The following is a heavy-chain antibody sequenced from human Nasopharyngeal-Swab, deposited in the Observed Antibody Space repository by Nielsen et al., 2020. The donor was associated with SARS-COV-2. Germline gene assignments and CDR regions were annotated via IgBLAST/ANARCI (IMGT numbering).Heavy chain of an antibody. CDR3: AATVTTGSYDFDY. CDR2: IIPILGIA. Sequence: WARQAPGQGLEWMGRIIPILGIANYAQKFQGRVTITADKSTSTAYMELSSLRSEDTAVYYCAATVTTGSYDFDYWGQGTWSPSPQ. J-gene: IGHJ4*02. D-gene: IGHD4-17*01. V-gene: IGHV1-69*02.